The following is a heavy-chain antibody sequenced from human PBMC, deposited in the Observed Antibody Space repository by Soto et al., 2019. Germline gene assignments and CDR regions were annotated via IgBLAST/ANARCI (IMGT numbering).Heavy chain of an antibody. Sequence: SETLSLTCTVSGGSISSGVYYWSWIRHHPGKGLEWIGYIYYSGSTYYNPSLKSRVTISVDTSKNQLSLKLSSVTAADTAVYYCARAMITFGGVIVYFDYWGQGTMVTV. V-gene: IGHV4-31*03. CDR3: ARAMITFGGVIVYFDY. CDR2: IYYSGST. CDR1: GGSISSGVYY. J-gene: IGHJ4*02. D-gene: IGHD3-16*02.